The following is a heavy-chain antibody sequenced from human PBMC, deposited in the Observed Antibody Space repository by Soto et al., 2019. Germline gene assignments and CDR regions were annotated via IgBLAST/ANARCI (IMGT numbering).Heavy chain of an antibody. CDR3: ARDRCSSTSCPRAFDI. CDR1: GYTFTSYY. J-gene: IGHJ3*02. V-gene: IGHV1-46*01. CDR2: INPSGGST. D-gene: IGHD2-2*01. Sequence: ASVKVSCKASGYTFTSYYMHWVRQAPGQGLEWMGIINPSGGSTSYARKFQGRVTMTRDTSTSTVYMELSSLRSEDTAVYYCARDRCSSTSCPRAFDIRGKGTMVTVSS.